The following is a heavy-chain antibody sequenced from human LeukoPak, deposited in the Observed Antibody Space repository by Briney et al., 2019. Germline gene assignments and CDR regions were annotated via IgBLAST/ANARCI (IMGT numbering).Heavy chain of an antibody. CDR2: IHSGGST. CDR3: ATFPTGYDAFDI. Sequence: GGSLRLSCAASGFTVSSNYMTWVRQAPGMGLEWVSVIHSGGSTYYADSVKGRFTISRHNSKNTLYLQMNSLRAEDTAVYYCATFPTGYDAFDIWGQGTVVTVSS. CDR1: GFTVSSNY. V-gene: IGHV3-53*04. D-gene: IGHD3-9*01. J-gene: IGHJ3*02.